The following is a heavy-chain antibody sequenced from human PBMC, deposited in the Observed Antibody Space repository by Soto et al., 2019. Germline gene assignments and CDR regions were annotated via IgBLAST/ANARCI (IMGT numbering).Heavy chain of an antibody. CDR3: AKDSIVVVPAAYVFDI. CDR1: GFMFSIYA. CDR2: ISGSGGST. Sequence: EVQLLESGRGLVQPGGSLRLSCAASGFMFSIYAMNWVRQSPGKGLEWVSGISGSGGSTYYADSVKGRFTISRDNSKTPLYLQMNRLRAEDTAVYYCAKDSIVVVPAAYVFDIWGQGTMVTVSS. D-gene: IGHD2-2*01. J-gene: IGHJ3*02. V-gene: IGHV3-23*01.